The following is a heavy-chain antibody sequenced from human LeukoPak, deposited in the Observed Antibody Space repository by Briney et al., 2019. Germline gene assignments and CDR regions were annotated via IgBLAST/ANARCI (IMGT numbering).Heavy chain of an antibody. CDR3: AKADCSSTSCSYFDY. D-gene: IGHD2-2*01. CDR2: ISWNSGSI. Sequence: PGGSLRLSCAASGFTFDDYAMHWVRHAPGKGLEWVSGISWNSGSIGYADSVKGRFTISRDNAKNSLYLQMNSLRAEDMALYYCAKADCSSTSCSYFDYWGQGTLVTVSS. CDR1: GFTFDDYA. J-gene: IGHJ4*02. V-gene: IGHV3-9*03.